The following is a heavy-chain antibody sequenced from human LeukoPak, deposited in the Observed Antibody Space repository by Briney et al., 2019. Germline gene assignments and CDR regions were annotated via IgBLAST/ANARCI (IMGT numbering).Heavy chain of an antibody. J-gene: IGHJ4*02. V-gene: IGHV4-4*07. CDR1: GGSIGTYY. Sequence: SETLSLTCTVSGGSIGTYYRSWIRQPAGKGLEWIGRIYSSGSTHYNPSLESRVTMSVDTSKNQFSLKVSFVTAADTAVYYCARTSATGATYFDYWGQGTLVTVSS. CDR3: ARTSATGATYFDY. CDR2: IYSSGST. D-gene: IGHD1-26*01.